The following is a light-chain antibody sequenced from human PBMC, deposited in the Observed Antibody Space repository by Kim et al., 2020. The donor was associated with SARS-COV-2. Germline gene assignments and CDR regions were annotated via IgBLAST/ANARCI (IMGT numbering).Light chain of an antibody. Sequence: QSVLAQPASVSGSLGQSITISCAGTSSDVGTYNYVSWYQQHPGKAPKLMISEVSNRPSGVSIRFSGSKSGNTASLTISGLQAEDEADYYCSSYTGSSTLVFGGGTQLTVL. J-gene: IGLJ2*01. CDR3: SSYTGSSTLV. CDR2: EVS. V-gene: IGLV2-14*01. CDR1: SSDVGTYNY.